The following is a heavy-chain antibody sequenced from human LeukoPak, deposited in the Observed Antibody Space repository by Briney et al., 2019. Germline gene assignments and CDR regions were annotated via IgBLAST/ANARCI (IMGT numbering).Heavy chain of an antibody. CDR2: INPNSGGT. CDR1: GYSFTGHY. CDR3: ARISYDYVWGSYRSTGIMYSN. V-gene: IGHV1-2*02. D-gene: IGHD3-16*02. J-gene: IGHJ4*02. Sequence: GASVKVSCKASGYSFTGHYMHWVRQAPGQGLEWMGWINPNSGGTNYAQKFQGRVTMTRDTSISTAYMELSRLRSDDTAVYYCARISYDYVWGSYRSTGIMYSNWGQGTLVTVSS.